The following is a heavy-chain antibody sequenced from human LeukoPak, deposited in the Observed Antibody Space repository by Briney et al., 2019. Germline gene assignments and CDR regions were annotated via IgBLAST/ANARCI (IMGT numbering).Heavy chain of an antibody. Sequence: GGSLRLSCAASGFTFSSYSMNWVRQAPGKGLAWVSYISSSSSTIYYADSVKGRFTISRDNAKNSLYLQMNSLRAEDTAVYYCAREERVVPAADYYYYYMDVWGKGTTVTVSS. V-gene: IGHV3-48*01. J-gene: IGHJ6*03. CDR1: GFTFSSYS. D-gene: IGHD2-2*01. CDR2: ISSSSSTI. CDR3: AREERVVPAADYYYYYMDV.